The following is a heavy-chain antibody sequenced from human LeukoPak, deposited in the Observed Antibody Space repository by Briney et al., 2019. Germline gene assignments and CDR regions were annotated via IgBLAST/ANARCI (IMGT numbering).Heavy chain of an antibody. Sequence: GESLKISCQGSGYTFSTYWIGWVRQMPGKGLEWMGIIHPGDSRTRYSPSFQGQVTISADKSISTAYLQWSSLQASDTAIYYCGRSGHYGTDVWGQGTTVTVSS. J-gene: IGHJ6*02. D-gene: IGHD3-10*01. V-gene: IGHV5-51*01. CDR2: IHPGDSRT. CDR3: GRSGHYGTDV. CDR1: GYTFSTYW.